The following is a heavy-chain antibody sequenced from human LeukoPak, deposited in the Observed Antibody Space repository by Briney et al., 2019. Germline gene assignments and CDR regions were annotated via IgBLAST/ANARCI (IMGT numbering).Heavy chain of an antibody. CDR3: AKDAGFLPGY. D-gene: IGHD2/OR15-2a*01. V-gene: IGHV3-30*18. CDR2: ISYDGSNK. CDR1: GFTFSSYG. Sequence: GGSLRLSCAASGFTFSSYGMHWVRQAPGKGLEWVAVISYDGSNKYYADSVKGRFTISRDNSKNTLYLQMNSLRAEDTAVYCCAKDAGFLPGYWGQGTLVTVSS. J-gene: IGHJ4*02.